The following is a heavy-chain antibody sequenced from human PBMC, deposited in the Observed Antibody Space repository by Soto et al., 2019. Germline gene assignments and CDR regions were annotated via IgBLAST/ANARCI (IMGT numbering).Heavy chain of an antibody. Sequence: SVKVSFRASGVTFSRQDMRWVRQAPGQGLEWMGGIIPIFGTPQYAEKFQDRVTITADESTSTAYMELSSLTSEDTAVYYCATNEGRDGYSFDYWGQGTLVTVSS. CDR1: GVTFSRQD. CDR2: IIPIFGTP. V-gene: IGHV1-69*13. J-gene: IGHJ4*02. CDR3: ATNEGRDGYSFDY. D-gene: IGHD5-12*01.